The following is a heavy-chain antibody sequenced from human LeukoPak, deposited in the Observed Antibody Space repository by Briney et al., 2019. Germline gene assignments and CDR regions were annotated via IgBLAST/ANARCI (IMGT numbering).Heavy chain of an antibody. CDR2: INWNGGST. Sequence: GGSLRLSCAASGFTFDDYGMSWVRQAPGKGLEWVSGINWNGGSTNYADSVKGRFTISRDNAKNSLYLQMNSLRAEDTALYYCTSTGILGATTGAGLFDYWGQGTLVTVSS. D-gene: IGHD1-26*01. CDR1: GFTFDDYG. V-gene: IGHV3-20*04. J-gene: IGHJ4*02. CDR3: TSTGILGATTGAGLFDY.